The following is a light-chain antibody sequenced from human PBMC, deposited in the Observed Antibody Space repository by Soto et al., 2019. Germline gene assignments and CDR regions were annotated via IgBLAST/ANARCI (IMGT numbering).Light chain of an antibody. V-gene: IGKV3-15*01. J-gene: IGKJ3*01. CDR1: QSVGSH. CDR2: GAL. Sequence: EIVMTQSPATLSVSPGERATLSCRASQSVGSHLAWYQQRPGQAPRLLIYGALYRATGIPARFSGSGSGTDFTLTISSLQSEYFAVYYCQQYDNWPPFTCGPGTKVDIK. CDR3: QQYDNWPPFT.